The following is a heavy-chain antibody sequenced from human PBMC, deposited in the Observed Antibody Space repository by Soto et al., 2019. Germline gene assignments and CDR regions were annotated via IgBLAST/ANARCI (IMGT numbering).Heavy chain of an antibody. CDR3: AREAPYSSSYRTLPDY. Sequence: QVQLVESGGGVVQPGRSLRLSCAASGFTFSSYAMHWVRQAPGKGLEWVAVISYDGSNKYYADSVKGRFTISRDNSKNTLYLQMNSLRAEDTAVYYCAREAPYSSSYRTLPDYWGQGTLVTVSS. D-gene: IGHD6-6*01. V-gene: IGHV3-30-3*01. CDR1: GFTFSSYA. J-gene: IGHJ4*02. CDR2: ISYDGSNK.